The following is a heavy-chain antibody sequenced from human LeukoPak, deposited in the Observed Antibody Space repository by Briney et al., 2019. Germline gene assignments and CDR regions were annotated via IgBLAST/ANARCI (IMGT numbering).Heavy chain of an antibody. CDR2: INNDGTSA. D-gene: IGHD1-26*01. V-gene: IGHV3-74*01. CDR3: AMSTVGFDY. Sequence: GGSLGPSCAASGFTFSNYWMHWVRQSPGKGLEWVSRINNDGTSATYADSVKGRFTISRDNGKNTLFLQMNSLSVEDTAVYYCAMSTVGFDYWGQGTLVTASS. J-gene: IGHJ4*02. CDR1: GFTFSNYW.